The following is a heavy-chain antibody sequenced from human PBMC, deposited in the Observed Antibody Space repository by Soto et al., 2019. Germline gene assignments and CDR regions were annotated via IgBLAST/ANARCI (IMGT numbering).Heavy chain of an antibody. CDR2: IYYDGSNE. Sequence: QVQLVESGGGVVQPGRSLRLSCAASVFSFSDYGMHWVRQAPGKGLEWVALIYYDGSNEHYADSVQGRFTISRDNSKNTLYLQMNSLRAEDTAVYYCARDRRSDSDAFDIWGQGTVVAVSS. V-gene: IGHV3-33*08. CDR1: VFSFSDYG. CDR3: ARDRRSDSDAFDI. D-gene: IGHD1-26*01. J-gene: IGHJ3*02.